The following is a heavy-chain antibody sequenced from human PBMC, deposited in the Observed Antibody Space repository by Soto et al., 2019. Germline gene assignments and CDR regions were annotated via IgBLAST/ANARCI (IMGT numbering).Heavy chain of an antibody. D-gene: IGHD2-2*01. CDR2: IYHRRST. J-gene: IGHJ5*02. V-gene: IGHV4-30-2*01. CDR3: ARIPNR. Sequence: QLQLQESGSGLVKPSQTLSLTCAVSGGSISSGGYSWSWTRQPPGKVLEWIGYIYHRRSTYYNPALKSRVATSVDRPKTQFSLKLSSVTAADTAVYYCARIPNRWGQGTLVTVSS. CDR1: GGSISSGGYS.